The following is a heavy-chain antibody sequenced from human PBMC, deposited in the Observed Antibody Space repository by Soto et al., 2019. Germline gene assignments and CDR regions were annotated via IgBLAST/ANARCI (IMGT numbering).Heavy chain of an antibody. CDR2: ISFDGNKK. J-gene: IGHJ5*02. Sequence: GGSLRLSCAASGFTFSTYAMHWVRQAPGKGLEWVAVISFDGNKKYYADSLKGRFTISRDNSKNTLYLQMNSLRAEDTAVYYCARGFLEWLYFPWGQGTPVTVSS. CDR3: ARGFLEWLYFP. D-gene: IGHD3-3*01. V-gene: IGHV3-30-3*01. CDR1: GFTFSTYA.